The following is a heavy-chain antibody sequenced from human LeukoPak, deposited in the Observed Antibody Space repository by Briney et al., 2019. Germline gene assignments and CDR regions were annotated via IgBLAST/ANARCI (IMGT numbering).Heavy chain of an antibody. J-gene: IGHJ4*02. Sequence: ASVKVSCKASGYTFTTYSITWGRQAPGQGLEWMGWISAYNGNTNYAQKFQGRVTMTTDTSTSTAYMELRSLGSDDTAVYYCARDRCSSTSCYDDYWGQGTLVTVSS. V-gene: IGHV1-18*01. CDR2: ISAYNGNT. D-gene: IGHD2-2*01. CDR3: ARDRCSSTSCYDDY. CDR1: GYTFTTYS.